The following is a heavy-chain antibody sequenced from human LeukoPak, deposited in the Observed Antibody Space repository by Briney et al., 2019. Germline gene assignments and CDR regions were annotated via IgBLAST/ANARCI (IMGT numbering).Heavy chain of an antibody. CDR1: GGSISSYY. D-gene: IGHD4-17*01. V-gene: IGHV4-59*01. Sequence: SETLSLTCTVSGGSISSYYWSWIRQPPGKGLEWIGYIYYSGSTNYNPSPESRVTISVDTSKNQFSLKLSSVTAADTAVYYCARDRTVTHIFDYWGQGTLVTVSS. CDR2: IYYSGST. J-gene: IGHJ4*02. CDR3: ARDRTVTHIFDY.